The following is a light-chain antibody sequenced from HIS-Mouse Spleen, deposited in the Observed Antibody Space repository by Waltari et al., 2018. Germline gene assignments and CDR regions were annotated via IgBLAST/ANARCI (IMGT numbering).Light chain of an antibody. J-gene: IGKJ4*01. Sequence: EIVLTQSPATLSFSSGERATLSCRASKSVSSYLAWYQQKSGQATRLPIYDAPNKATGIPARFSGSGSGTDFTLTISSLEPEDFAVYYCQQRSNWPTFGGGTKVEIK. V-gene: IGKV3-11*01. CDR2: DAP. CDR3: QQRSNWPT. CDR1: KSVSSY.